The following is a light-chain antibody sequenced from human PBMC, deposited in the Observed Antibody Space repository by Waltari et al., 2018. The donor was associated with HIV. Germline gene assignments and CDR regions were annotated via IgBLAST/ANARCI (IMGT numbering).Light chain of an antibody. CDR3: QVYNSSSDLFV. Sequence: SFVLTQPPSLSVAPGETATITCRGDNVGSESVHWYQQKPGQAPVLVIYFDSDRPSEIPERFSGSNSENTASLTISRVEAGDEADYFCQVYNSSSDLFVFGGGTTVTV. CDR2: FDS. CDR1: NVGSES. J-gene: IGLJ1*01. V-gene: IGLV3-21*04.